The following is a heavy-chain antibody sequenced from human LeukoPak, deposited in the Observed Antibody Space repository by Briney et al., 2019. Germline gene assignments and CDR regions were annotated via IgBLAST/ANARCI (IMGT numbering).Heavy chain of an antibody. Sequence: NPSETLSLTCTVSGGSISSYYLSWIRQPPGKGPEWIGYIYYSGSTNYNPSLKSRVTISVDTSKNQFSLKLSSVTAADTAVYYCARDSGLVAPVYDAFDIWGQGTMVTVSS. D-gene: IGHD5-12*01. V-gene: IGHV4-59*01. CDR1: GGSISSYY. J-gene: IGHJ3*02. CDR3: ARDSGLVAPVYDAFDI. CDR2: IYYSGST.